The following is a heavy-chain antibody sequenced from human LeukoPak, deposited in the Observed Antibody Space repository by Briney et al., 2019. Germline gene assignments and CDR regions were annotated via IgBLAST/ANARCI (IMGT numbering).Heavy chain of an antibody. CDR2: INPSRST. J-gene: IGHJ6*03. V-gene: IGHV4-34*01. Sequence: SETLSLTCAVYGGSFSGYYWNWIRQPSGKGLEWIGGINPSRSTNYSPSLKSRVTISVDTSKNQFSLKLSSVTAADTAVYYCARTTEGYCRARRCYSYYYYMDVWGKGTTVTVSS. CDR1: GGSFSGYY. CDR3: ARTTEGYCRARRCYSYYYYMDV. D-gene: IGHD2-15*01.